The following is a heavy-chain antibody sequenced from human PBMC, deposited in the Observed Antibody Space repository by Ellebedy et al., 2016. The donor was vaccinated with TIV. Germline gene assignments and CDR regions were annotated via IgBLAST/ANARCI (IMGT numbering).Heavy chain of an antibody. CDR1: GYTFTSYG. CDR2: IIPIFGTA. Sequence: SVKVSCXASGYTFTSYGISWVRQAPGQGLEWMGGIIPIFGTANYAQKFQGRVTITADESTSTAYMELSSLRSEDTAVYYCARVDCSSTSCHPGYYYYGMDVWGQGTTVTVSS. CDR3: ARVDCSSTSCHPGYYYYGMDV. V-gene: IGHV1-69*13. D-gene: IGHD2-2*01. J-gene: IGHJ6*02.